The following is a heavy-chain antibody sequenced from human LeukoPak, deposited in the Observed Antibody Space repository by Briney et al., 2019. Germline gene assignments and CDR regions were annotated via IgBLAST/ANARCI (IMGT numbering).Heavy chain of an antibody. CDR1: GFSSKSYA. D-gene: IGHD1-26*01. CDR3: ARDQYSGSYLGY. J-gene: IGHJ4*02. V-gene: IGHV3-23*01. Sequence: QCGGSLRLSCAASGFSSKSYAMSWGRQAPGKGLGWVSAINNDGYSTYSADSVKGRFTISRDNAKNSLYLQMNSLRAEDTGVYYCARDQYSGSYLGYWGQRTLVSVSS. CDR2: INNDGYST.